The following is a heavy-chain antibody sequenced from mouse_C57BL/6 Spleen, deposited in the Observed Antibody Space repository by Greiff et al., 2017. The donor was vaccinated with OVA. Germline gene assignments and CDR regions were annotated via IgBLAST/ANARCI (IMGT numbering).Heavy chain of an antibody. J-gene: IGHJ2*01. D-gene: IGHD4-1*01. CDR2: IYPGDGDT. CDR1: GYAFSSYW. Sequence: VKLVESGAELVKPGASVKISCKASGYAFSSYWMNWVKQRPGKGLEWIGQIYPGDGDTNYNGKFKGKATLTADKSSSTAYMQLSSLTSEDSAVYFCARGKTGTGYFDYWGQGTTLTVSS. CDR3: ARGKTGTGYFDY. V-gene: IGHV1-80*01.